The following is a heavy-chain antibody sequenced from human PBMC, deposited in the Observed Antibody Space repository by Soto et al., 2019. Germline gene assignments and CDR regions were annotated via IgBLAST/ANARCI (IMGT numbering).Heavy chain of an antibody. Sequence: ASVKVSCKASGGTFSSYAISWVRQAPGQGLEWMGGIIPIFGTANYAQKFQGRVTITADESTSTAYMELSSLRSEDTAVYYCARTSYLDYGGNSAAFDIWGQGTMVTVSS. CDR3: ARTSYLDYGGNSAAFDI. V-gene: IGHV1-69*13. CDR1: GGTFSSYA. D-gene: IGHD4-17*01. J-gene: IGHJ3*02. CDR2: IIPIFGTA.